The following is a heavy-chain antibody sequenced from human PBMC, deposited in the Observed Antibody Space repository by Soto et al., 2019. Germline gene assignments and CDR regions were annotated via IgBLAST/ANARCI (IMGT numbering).Heavy chain of an antibody. D-gene: IGHD3-3*01. CDR2: INAGNGNT. Sequence: XSVKVSCKASGYTFTSYAMHWVRQAPGQRLEWMGWINAGNGNTKYSQKFQGRVTITRDTSASTAYMELSSLRSEDTAVYYCASSAPFGVASGKYFDYWGQGTLVTVSS. V-gene: IGHV1-3*01. CDR3: ASSAPFGVASGKYFDY. J-gene: IGHJ4*02. CDR1: GYTFTSYA.